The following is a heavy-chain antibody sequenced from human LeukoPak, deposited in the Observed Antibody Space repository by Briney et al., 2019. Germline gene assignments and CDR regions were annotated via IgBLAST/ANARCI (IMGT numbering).Heavy chain of an antibody. Sequence: GRSLRLSCAGSGFTFSSYAMHWVRQAPGKGLEWVAVISYDGSNKYYADSVKGRFTISRDNSKNTLYLQMNSLRAEDTAVYYCARDSGSYLALDYWGQGTLVTVSS. D-gene: IGHD1-26*01. CDR1: GFTFSSYA. CDR2: ISYDGSNK. CDR3: ARDSGSYLALDY. J-gene: IGHJ4*02. V-gene: IGHV3-30-3*01.